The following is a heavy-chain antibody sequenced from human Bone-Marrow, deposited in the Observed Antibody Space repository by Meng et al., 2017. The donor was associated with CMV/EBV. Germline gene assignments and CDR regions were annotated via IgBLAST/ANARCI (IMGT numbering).Heavy chain of an antibody. CDR2: SRSKAYGGKT. Sequence: GGSLRLSCITSGFTFPDYAMSWVRQAPGKGLEWVGFSRSKAYGGKTEDAASVKGRFTIPRDDSKRFVYLQMNSLKNEATAVYYCTRGLQDYDDSGNYSPYYYFDFWGLGTLVTVSS. J-gene: IGHJ4*02. CDR3: TRGLQDYDDSGNYSPYYYFDF. V-gene: IGHV3-49*04. CDR1: GFTFPDYA. D-gene: IGHD3-10*01.